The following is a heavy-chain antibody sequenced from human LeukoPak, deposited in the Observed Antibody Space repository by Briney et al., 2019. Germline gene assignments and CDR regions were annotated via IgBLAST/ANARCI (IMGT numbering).Heavy chain of an antibody. D-gene: IGHD2-21*02. CDR3: ARAQPGYCGGDCYSSLNYYYYYGMDV. Sequence: GGSLRLSCAASGFTFSSYSMNWVRQAPGKGLEWVSSISSSSYIYYSDSVKGRFTISRDNAKNSLYLQMNSLRAEDTAVYYCARAQPGYCGGDCYSSLNYYYYYGMDVWGQGATVTVSS. CDR1: GFTFSSYS. CDR2: ISSSSYI. V-gene: IGHV3-21*01. J-gene: IGHJ6*02.